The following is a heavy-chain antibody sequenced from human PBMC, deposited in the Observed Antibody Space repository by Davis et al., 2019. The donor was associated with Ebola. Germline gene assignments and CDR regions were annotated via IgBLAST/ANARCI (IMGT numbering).Heavy chain of an antibody. CDR2: ISSSGGTI. J-gene: IGHJ6*04. CDR3: ARVAAAGIYYYYYYGMDV. V-gene: IGHV3-11*04. D-gene: IGHD6-13*01. CDR1: GFTVSSNY. Sequence: GESLKISCAASGFTVSSNYMSWIRQAPGKGLEWVSYISSSGGTIYYTDSVKGRITISRDNAKNSLYLQMNSLRAEDTAVYYCARVAAAGIYYYYYYGMDVWGKGTTVTVSS.